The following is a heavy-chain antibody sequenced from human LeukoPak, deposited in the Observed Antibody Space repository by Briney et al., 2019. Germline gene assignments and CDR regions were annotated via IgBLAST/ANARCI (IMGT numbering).Heavy chain of an antibody. CDR3: AYAGGYSYGPFDY. Sequence: SQTLSLTCTVSGGSISSGDYYWSWIRQPPGKGLAWIGYIYYSGSTYYNPSLKSRVTISVDTSKNQFSLKLSSVTAADTAVYYCAYAGGYSYGPFDYWGQGTLVTVSS. D-gene: IGHD5-18*01. CDR1: GGSISSGDYY. CDR2: IYYSGST. J-gene: IGHJ4*02. V-gene: IGHV4-30-4*08.